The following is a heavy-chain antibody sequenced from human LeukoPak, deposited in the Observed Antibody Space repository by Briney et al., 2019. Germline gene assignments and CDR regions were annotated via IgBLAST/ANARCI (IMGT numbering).Heavy chain of an antibody. CDR3: ARDEGEYCTRTTCYYGWFDP. D-gene: IGHD2-2*01. CDR2: INWNAGST. Sequence: GGSLRLSCAASGFRFDDYGMSWVRLVPGKGLKWVSHINWNAGSTGYADSVKGRFTISRDNAKSSLYLQMSSLRDEDTALYYCARDEGEYCTRTTCYYGWFDPWGQGTLVTVSS. J-gene: IGHJ5*02. V-gene: IGHV3-20*04. CDR1: GFRFDDYG.